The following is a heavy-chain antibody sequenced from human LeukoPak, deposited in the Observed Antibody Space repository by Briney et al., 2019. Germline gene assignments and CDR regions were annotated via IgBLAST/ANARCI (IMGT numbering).Heavy chain of an antibody. CDR2: INHSGST. J-gene: IGHJ6*02. CDR1: GGPFSGYY. V-gene: IGHV4-34*01. D-gene: IGHD5-18*01. CDR3: ARGRGYSYGPTYYYYYGMDV. Sequence: SETLSLTCAVYGGPFSGYYWSWIRQPPGKGLEWIGEINHSGSTNYNPSLKSRVTISVDTSKNQFSLKLSSVTAADTAVYYCARGRGYSYGPTYYYYYGMDVWGQGTTVTVSS.